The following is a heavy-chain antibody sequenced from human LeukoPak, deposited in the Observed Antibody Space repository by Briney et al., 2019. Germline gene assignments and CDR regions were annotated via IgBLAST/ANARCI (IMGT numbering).Heavy chain of an antibody. V-gene: IGHV4-61*02. CDR1: GVSISSGSYY. Sequence: SQTLSLTCTVSGVSISSGSYYWSWIRQPAGKGLEWIGRIYTSGSTNYNPSLKSRVTISVDTSKNQFSLKLSSVTAADTAVYYCARGYYYGMDVWGQGTTVTVSS. CDR3: ARGYYYGMDV. CDR2: IYTSGST. J-gene: IGHJ6*02.